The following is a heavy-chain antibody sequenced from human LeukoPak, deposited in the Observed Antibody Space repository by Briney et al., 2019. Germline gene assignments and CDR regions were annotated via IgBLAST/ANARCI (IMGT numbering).Heavy chain of an antibody. CDR2: IRSKANSHAT. J-gene: IGHJ4*02. CDR1: GFTFSGSA. CDR3: TGGIYGDYGNY. D-gene: IGHD4-17*01. V-gene: IGHV3-73*01. Sequence: PGGSLRLSCAASGFTFSGSAIHWVRQASGKGLEWVGRIRSKANSHATAYAASVQGRFSISRDDSKNTAYLQMSSLKTEDTAVYYCTGGIYGDYGNYWGQGTLVTVSS.